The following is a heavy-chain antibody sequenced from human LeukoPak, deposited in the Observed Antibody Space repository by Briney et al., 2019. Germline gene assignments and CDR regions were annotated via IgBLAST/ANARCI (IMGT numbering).Heavy chain of an antibody. V-gene: IGHV4-34*01. J-gene: IGHJ5*02. D-gene: IGHD2-15*01. CDR2: INHSGDT. CDR3: ARPYCSGGSCSNWFDP. CDR1: GGSFSGYY. Sequence: PSETLSLTCAVYGGSFSGYYWNWIRQPPGKGLEWIGGINHSGDTNYNPSLKSRVTISVDTSKNQFSLKLSSVTAADTAVYYCARPYCSGGSCSNWFDPWGQGTLVTVSS.